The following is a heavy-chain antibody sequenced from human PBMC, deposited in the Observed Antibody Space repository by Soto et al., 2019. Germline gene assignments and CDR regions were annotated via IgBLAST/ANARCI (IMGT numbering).Heavy chain of an antibody. CDR3: ASRLSIRFY. Sequence: GGSLRLSCAASGFTFSSYAMSWVRQAPGKGLEWVSAISGSGGSTYYADSVKGRFTISRDNSKNTLFLHMNTLRAEDTAVYYCASRLSIRFYWGQGTLVTVSS. CDR1: GFTFSSYA. D-gene: IGHD3-3*01. CDR2: ISGSGGST. V-gene: IGHV3-23*01. J-gene: IGHJ4*02.